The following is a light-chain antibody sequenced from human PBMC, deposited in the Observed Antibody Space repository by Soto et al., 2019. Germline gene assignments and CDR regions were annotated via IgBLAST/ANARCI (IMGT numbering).Light chain of an antibody. CDR3: QQYNHWPPIT. Sequence: DIQMTQSPSTLSGSVGDRVTITCRASQTISSWLAWYQQKPGKAPKLLIYAASSLQNGVPSRFSGGGSGTEFTLTISSLQSEDFAVYYCQQYNHWPPITFGQGTRLEIK. CDR2: AAS. V-gene: IGKV1-5*01. J-gene: IGKJ5*01. CDR1: QTISSW.